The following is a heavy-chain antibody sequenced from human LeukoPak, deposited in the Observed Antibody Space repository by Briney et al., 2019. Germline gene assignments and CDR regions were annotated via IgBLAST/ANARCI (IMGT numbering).Heavy chain of an antibody. D-gene: IGHD1-26*01. CDR2: IYTSGST. V-gene: IGHV4-4*07. J-gene: IGHJ5*01. Sequence: PSETLSLTCTVSGGSISSYYWSWIRQPAGKGLEWIGRIYTSGSTNYNPSLKSRVTMSVDTSKNQFSLKLSSVTAADTAVYYCAREWELLGAGWFDSWGQGTLVTVSS. CDR3: AREWELLGAGWFDS. CDR1: GGSISSYY.